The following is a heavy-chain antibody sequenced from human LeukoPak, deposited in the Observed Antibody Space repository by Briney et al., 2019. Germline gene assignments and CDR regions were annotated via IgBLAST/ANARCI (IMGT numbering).Heavy chain of an antibody. J-gene: IGHJ4*02. D-gene: IGHD6-25*01. CDR3: ARSSGTGASSY. CDR2: VYYGRSP. CDR1: GDSISRSTYY. V-gene: IGHV4-39*02. Sequence: SETLSLTCTVSGDSISRSTYYWAWIRQPPGKGLEWIGSVYYGRSPYFNPSLESRATISVDTSKNHFSLKMSSVTAADTAVYYCARSSGTGASSYWGQGTLVTVSS.